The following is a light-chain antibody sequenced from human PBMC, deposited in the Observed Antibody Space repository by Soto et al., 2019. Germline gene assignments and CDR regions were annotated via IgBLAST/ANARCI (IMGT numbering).Light chain of an antibody. J-gene: IGLJ2*01. CDR2: VNS. V-gene: IGLV1-40*01. CDR3: QSYDGSRSAVV. Sequence: QSVLTQPPSVSGAPGQRVTISCTGSSSNIGADYDVPWYQQLPGTAPKLLIYVNSNRPSGVPDRFSGSKSGTTASLAIAGRQAEDDANYYCQSYDGSRSAVVFGAGTKLTVL. CDR1: SSNIGADYD.